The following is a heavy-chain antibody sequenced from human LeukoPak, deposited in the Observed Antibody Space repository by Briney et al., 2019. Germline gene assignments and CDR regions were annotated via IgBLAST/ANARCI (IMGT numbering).Heavy chain of an antibody. CDR3: ATSRGGYPYNFFDP. CDR2: IYHSGST. V-gene: IGHV4-38-2*01. D-gene: IGHD2-15*01. CDR1: GYSISSGHH. Sequence: PSETLSLTCAVSGYSISSGHHWGWIRPPPGKGLEWIGIIYHSGSTYYTPSLKSRVTISIDTSKNQLSLKLSSVTAADTAVYYCATSRGGYPYNFFDPWGQGTLVTVSS. J-gene: IGHJ5*02.